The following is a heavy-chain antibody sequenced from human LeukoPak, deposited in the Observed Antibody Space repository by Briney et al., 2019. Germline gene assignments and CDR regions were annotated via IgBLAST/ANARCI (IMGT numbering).Heavy chain of an antibody. V-gene: IGHV3-48*02. Sequence: GGSLRLSCAASGFIFSSYTMNWVRQAPGKGLEWVSYIGYSVSTIYYADSVKGRFTISRDNAKNSLYLQMNSLRDEDTAVYYCARDLAYGFDYWGQGTLVTVSS. CDR3: ARDLAYGFDY. D-gene: IGHD3-10*01. CDR2: IGYSVSTI. CDR1: GFIFSSYT. J-gene: IGHJ4*02.